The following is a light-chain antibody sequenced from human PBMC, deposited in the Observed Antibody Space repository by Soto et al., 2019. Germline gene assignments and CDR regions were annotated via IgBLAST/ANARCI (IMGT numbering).Light chain of an antibody. V-gene: IGKV2-28*01. CDR1: QSLLHSNGYNY. Sequence: DIVMTQSPLSLPVTPGEPASISCRSSQSLLHSNGYNYLDWYLQKPGQSPQLLIYLGSNRASGVPDRFSGSGSGTDFTLKISRVEAEEVGVYDCMQALQTPITVGQGTRREIK. CDR2: LGS. J-gene: IGKJ5*01. CDR3: MQALQTPIT.